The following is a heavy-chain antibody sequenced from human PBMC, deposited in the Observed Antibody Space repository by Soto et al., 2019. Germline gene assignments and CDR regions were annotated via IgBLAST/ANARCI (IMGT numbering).Heavy chain of an antibody. CDR1: GFFFSSYT. CDR3: AKARDQQWVRLPFDY. J-gene: IGHJ4*02. CDR2: FSATSENT. V-gene: IGHV3-23*01. Sequence: EVQLLESGGGLVQPGGSLRLSCVGSGFFFSSYTMTWVRQAPGKGLEWVSSFSATSENTYYADSVRGRFTISRDNSKNTIFLQMNSRTAEDTAMYYCAKARDQQWVRLPFDYWGQGNLVIVSS. D-gene: IGHD6-19*01.